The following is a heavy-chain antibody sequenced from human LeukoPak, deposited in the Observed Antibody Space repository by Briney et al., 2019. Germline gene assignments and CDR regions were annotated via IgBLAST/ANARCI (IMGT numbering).Heavy chain of an antibody. J-gene: IGHJ5*02. D-gene: IGHD1-1*01. CDR3: AREGTSGTHLNWFDP. CDR2: SYYSGST. Sequence: PSETLSLTCSVSGGSISSYYWNWIRQPPGKGLEWIGYSYYSGSTNYNPSLKSRVTISVDKSKNQFSLKLSSVTAADTAVYYCAREGTSGTHLNWFDPWGQGTLVTVSS. V-gene: IGHV4-59*01. CDR1: GGSISSYY.